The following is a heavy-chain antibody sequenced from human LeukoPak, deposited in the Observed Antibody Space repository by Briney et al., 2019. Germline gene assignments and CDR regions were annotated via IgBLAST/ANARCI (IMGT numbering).Heavy chain of an antibody. J-gene: IGHJ4*02. Sequence: GGSLRLSCAASGFTFEDYTMHWVRQAPGKGLEWVSLISWDGGSTYYADSVKGRFTISRDNSKNSLYLQMNSLRTEDTALYYCAKDIGGGSYYGLGGLLGYFDYWGQGTLVTVSS. CDR2: ISWDGGST. V-gene: IGHV3-43*01. CDR3: AKDIGGGSYYGLGGLLGYFDY. CDR1: GFTFEDYT. D-gene: IGHD1-26*01.